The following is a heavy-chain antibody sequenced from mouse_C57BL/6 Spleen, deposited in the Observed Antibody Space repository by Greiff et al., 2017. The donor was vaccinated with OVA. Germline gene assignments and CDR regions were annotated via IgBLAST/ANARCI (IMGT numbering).Heavy chain of an antibody. D-gene: IGHD2-2*01. CDR3: ARQGSTMVTTDYAMDY. J-gene: IGHJ4*01. V-gene: IGHV5-6*01. CDR2: ISSGGSYT. Sequence: EVKVVESGGDLVKPGGSLKLSCAASGFTFSSYGMSWVRQTPDKRLEWVATISSGGSYTYYPDSVKGRFTISRDNAKNTLYLQMSSLKSEDTAMYYCARQGSTMVTTDYAMDYWGQGTSVTVSS. CDR1: GFTFSSYG.